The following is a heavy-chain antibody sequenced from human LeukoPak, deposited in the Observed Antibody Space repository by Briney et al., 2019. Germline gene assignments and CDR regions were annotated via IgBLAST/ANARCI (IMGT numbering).Heavy chain of an antibody. CDR1: GGSISSYY. CDR3: ARSTRFSSSWYEYYYDSSGPAETFDI. D-gene: IGHD3-22*01. J-gene: IGHJ3*02. CDR2: IYYSGST. V-gene: IGHV4-59*01. Sequence: SETLSLTCTVSGGSISSYYWSWIRQPPGKGLEWIGYIYYSGSTNYNPSLKSRVTISVDTSKNQFSLKLSSVTAADTAVYYCARSTRFSSSWYEYYYDSSGPAETFDIWGQGTMVTVSS.